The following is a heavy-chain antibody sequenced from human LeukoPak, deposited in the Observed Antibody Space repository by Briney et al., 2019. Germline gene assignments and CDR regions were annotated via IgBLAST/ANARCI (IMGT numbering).Heavy chain of an antibody. D-gene: IGHD2-2*01. V-gene: IGHV3-74*01. CDR2: INSDGSST. CDR3: ARGPGAFDI. Sequence: GGLLRLSCVASGFMSSSYWMNWARQAPGKGLVWVSRINSDGSSTSYADSVKGRFTISRDNAKNTLFLQMNSLRAEDTAVYYCARGPGAFDIWGQGTMVTVSS. J-gene: IGHJ3*02. CDR1: GFMSSSYW.